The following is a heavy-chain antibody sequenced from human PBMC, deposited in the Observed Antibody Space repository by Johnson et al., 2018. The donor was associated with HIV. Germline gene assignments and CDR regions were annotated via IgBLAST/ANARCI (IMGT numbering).Heavy chain of an antibody. D-gene: IGHD6-13*01. CDR2: ISSSGSTI. Sequence: QVQLVESGGGLVKPGGSLRLSCAASGFTFSDYYMSWIRQAPGKGLEWVSYISSSGSTIYYADSVKGRFTNSRDNSKNTLYLQMNSLRAEDTAVYYCARERIGYSSSGDAFDIWGQETVVTVSS. V-gene: IGHV3-11*04. CDR1: GFTFSDYY. J-gene: IGHJ3*02. CDR3: ARERIGYSSSGDAFDI.